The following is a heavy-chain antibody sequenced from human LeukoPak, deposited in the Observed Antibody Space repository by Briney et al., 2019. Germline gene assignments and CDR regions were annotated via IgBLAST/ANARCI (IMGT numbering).Heavy chain of an antibody. CDR2: ISGSGGST. V-gene: IGHV3-23*01. CDR1: GFTFSSYA. D-gene: IGHD2-8*01. J-gene: IGHJ3*02. Sequence: GGSLRLSCAASGFTFSSYAMSWVRQAPGKVLEWVSVISGSGGSTYYADSVKGRFTISRDNSKNTLYLQMNSLRAEDTAVYYCANGVLMAYDIWGQGTMVTVSS. CDR3: ANGVLMAYDI.